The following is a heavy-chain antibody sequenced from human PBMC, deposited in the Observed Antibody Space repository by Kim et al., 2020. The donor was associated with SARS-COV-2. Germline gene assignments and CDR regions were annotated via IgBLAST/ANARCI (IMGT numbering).Heavy chain of an antibody. D-gene: IGHD1-26*01. Sequence: GSLRLSCAASGFTFSSYGMHWVRQAPGKGLEWVAVISYDGSNKYYADSVKGRFTISRDNSKNTLYLQMNSLRAEDTAVYYCAKDQEWELHYYYYGMDVWGQGTTVTVSS. V-gene: IGHV3-30*18. CDR2: ISYDGSNK. CDR3: AKDQEWELHYYYYGMDV. J-gene: IGHJ6*02. CDR1: GFTFSSYG.